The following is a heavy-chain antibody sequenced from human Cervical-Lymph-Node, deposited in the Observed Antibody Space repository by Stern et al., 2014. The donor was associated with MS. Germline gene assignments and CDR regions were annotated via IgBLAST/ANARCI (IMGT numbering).Heavy chain of an antibody. D-gene: IGHD3-22*01. CDR3: GRLTYYDSTGYFDP. CDR2: IYHSGYT. J-gene: IGHJ5*02. CDR1: GASISSFY. Sequence: QLVESGPGLMKPSETLSLTCSVSGASISSFYWSWIRQPPGKGLEWIGYIYHSGYTKYNPSLQSRVTISVDTSRNHFPLPLSSVTAADTAMYFCGRLTYYDSTGYFDPWGQGTLVTVSS. V-gene: IGHV4-59*08.